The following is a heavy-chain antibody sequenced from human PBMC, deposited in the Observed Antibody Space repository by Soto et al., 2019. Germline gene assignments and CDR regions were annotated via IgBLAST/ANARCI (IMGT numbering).Heavy chain of an antibody. Sequence: QVQLVQSGAEVKKPGASVKVSCKASGYTFTSYDINWVRQATGQGLEWMGWMNPNSGNTGYAQKFQGRVTMSRKTSISTASMELSSLRSEDTAVYYCARRVDTAMVNYYYYGMDVWGQGTTVTVSS. D-gene: IGHD5-18*01. J-gene: IGHJ6*02. CDR2: MNPNSGNT. V-gene: IGHV1-8*01. CDR3: ARRVDTAMVNYYYYGMDV. CDR1: GYTFTSYD.